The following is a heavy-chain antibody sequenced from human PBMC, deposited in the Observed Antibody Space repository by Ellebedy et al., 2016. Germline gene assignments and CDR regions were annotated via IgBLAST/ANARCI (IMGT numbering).Heavy chain of an antibody. Sequence: SETLSLTCAVYGGSFSGYYWSWIRQPPGKGLEWIGEINHSGSTNYNPSLKSRVTISVDTSKNQFSLKLSSVTAADTAVYYCAHIGSYGYYDNDYWGQGTLVTVSS. CDR2: INHSGST. D-gene: IGHD5-18*01. J-gene: IGHJ4*02. CDR1: GGSFSGYY. CDR3: AHIGSYGYYDNDY. V-gene: IGHV4-34*01.